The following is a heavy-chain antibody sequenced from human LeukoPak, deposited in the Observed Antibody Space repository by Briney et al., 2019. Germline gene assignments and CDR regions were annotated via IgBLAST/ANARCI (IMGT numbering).Heavy chain of an antibody. Sequence: PGGSLRLSCAASGFTFSSYSMNWVRQAPGKGLEWISYCSSSSSTIYYADSVQGRFTVSRDNAKNSLYLQMNSLRDEDTAVYYCNTPGLDPWGQGTLVTVSS. V-gene: IGHV3-48*02. CDR2: CSSSSSTI. J-gene: IGHJ5*02. D-gene: IGHD2-2*02. CDR1: GFTFSSYS. CDR3: NTPGLDP.